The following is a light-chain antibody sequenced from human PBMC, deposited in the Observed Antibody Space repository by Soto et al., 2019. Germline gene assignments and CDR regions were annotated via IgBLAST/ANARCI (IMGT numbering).Light chain of an antibody. CDR3: QKPPSFPLT. V-gene: IGKV1-39*01. J-gene: IGKJ4*01. CDR2: SAS. CDR1: QNINSY. Sequence: DIQMTQSPSSLSASVGDRVTITCRASQNINSYLNWYQQKPGQSPRLLIYSASILQAGVPSGFRGNGSGTNFTPTISSPQTEDSATYYCQKPPSFPLTFGGGTKVEIK.